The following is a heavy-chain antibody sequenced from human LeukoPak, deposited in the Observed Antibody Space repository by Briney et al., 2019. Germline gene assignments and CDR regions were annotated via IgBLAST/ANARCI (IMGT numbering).Heavy chain of an antibody. CDR2: IYYSGST. V-gene: IGHV4-39*01. D-gene: IGHD2-2*01. J-gene: IGHJ6*02. Sequence: SETLSLTCTVSGGSISSSSYYWGWIRQPPGKGLEWIGSIYYSGSTYYNPSLKSRVTISVDTSKNQFSLKLSSVTAADTAVYYCARLRGSSTSCYFYYYYYGMDVWGQGTTVTVSS. CDR1: GGSISSSSYY. CDR3: ARLRGSSTSCYFYYYYYGMDV.